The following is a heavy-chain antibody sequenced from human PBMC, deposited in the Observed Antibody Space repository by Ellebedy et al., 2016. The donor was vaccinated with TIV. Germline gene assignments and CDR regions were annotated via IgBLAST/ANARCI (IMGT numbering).Heavy chain of an antibody. J-gene: IGHJ4*02. Sequence: AASVKVSCKASGYTSTSYGISWVRQAPGQGLEWMGWISTYSGNTDYAQKLQGRVTMTTDTSTSTAYMELRSLRSDDTAVYYCARGGERMYSSGWPLDYWGQGTVVTVSS. CDR3: ARGGERMYSSGWPLDY. CDR2: ISTYSGNT. D-gene: IGHD6-19*01. V-gene: IGHV1-18*04. CDR1: GYTSTSYG.